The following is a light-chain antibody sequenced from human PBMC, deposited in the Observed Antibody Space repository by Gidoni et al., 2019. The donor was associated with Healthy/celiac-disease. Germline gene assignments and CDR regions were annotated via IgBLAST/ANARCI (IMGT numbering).Light chain of an antibody. CDR1: QSVSSN. CDR2: GAS. Sequence: LVMTQSPATLSVSPGERATRSCRASQSVSSNLAWYQQKPGQAPRLIIYGASTRATGLPARFSGSWSGTEFTLTISSLQSEDFAFYYCQQYNNWPPWTFGQGTQVEIK. CDR3: QQYNNWPPWT. J-gene: IGKJ1*01. V-gene: IGKV3D-15*01.